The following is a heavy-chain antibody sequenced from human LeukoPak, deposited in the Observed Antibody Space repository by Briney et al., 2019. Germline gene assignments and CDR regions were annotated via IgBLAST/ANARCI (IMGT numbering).Heavy chain of an antibody. J-gene: IGHJ4*02. CDR2: ISGSGGST. V-gene: IGHV3-23*01. D-gene: IGHD5-12*01. CDR1: GFTFSSYA. Sequence: PGGSLRLSCAASGFTFSSYAMSWVRQAPGKGLEWVSAISGSGGSTYYADSVKGRFTISRDNSKNTLYLQMNSLRAEDTAVYYCAKDRYSGYERLPTDFDYWGQGTLVTVSS. CDR3: AKDRYSGYERLPTDFDY.